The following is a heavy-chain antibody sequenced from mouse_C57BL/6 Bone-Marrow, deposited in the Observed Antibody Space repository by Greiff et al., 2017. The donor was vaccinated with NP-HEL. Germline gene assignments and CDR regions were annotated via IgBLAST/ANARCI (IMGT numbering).Heavy chain of an antibody. CDR3: ARGGYFDD. V-gene: IGHV1-61*01. CDR2: INRSDSKN. J-gene: IGHJ2*01. Sequence: VQLLQPGAGLVRPGSSVKLSCTASGFTFTSYGMDWVQQAPGKGLEWIANINRSDSKNHYTQKFKDKATLTIDKPTSTAFMQLSSLTSEDSAVYYCARGGYFDDWGQGTTLTVSS. CDR1: GFTFTSYG.